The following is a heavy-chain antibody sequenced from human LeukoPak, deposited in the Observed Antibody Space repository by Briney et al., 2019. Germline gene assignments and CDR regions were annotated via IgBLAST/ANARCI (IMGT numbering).Heavy chain of an antibody. CDR1: GFTFSSYE. CDR2: ISNSGSTI. Sequence: PGGSLRLSCAASGFTFSSYEMNWVRQAPGKGLEWVSYISNSGSTIYYADSVKGRFTISRDNAKNSLYLQMNSLRAEDTAAYYCALKLVAYYYYYGMDVWGKGTTVTVSS. CDR3: ALKLVAYYYYYGMDV. J-gene: IGHJ6*04. D-gene: IGHD6-13*01. V-gene: IGHV3-48*03.